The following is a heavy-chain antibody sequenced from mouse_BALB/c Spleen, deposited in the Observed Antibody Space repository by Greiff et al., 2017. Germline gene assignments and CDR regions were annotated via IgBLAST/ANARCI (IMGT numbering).Heavy chain of an antibody. V-gene: IGHV5-4*02. CDR1: GYTFSDYY. CDR3: ASEGLDFACFAY. D-gene: IGHD4-1*01. Sequence: EVKLVESGGGLVKPGGSLKLSCAASGYTFSDYYMYWVRQTPEKGLEWVATISDGGSYTYYPDSVKGRFTISRDNAKNNLYLQISSLKSEDTAMYYCASEGLDFACFAYWGQGTLVTVSA. CDR2: ISDGGSYT. J-gene: IGHJ3*01.